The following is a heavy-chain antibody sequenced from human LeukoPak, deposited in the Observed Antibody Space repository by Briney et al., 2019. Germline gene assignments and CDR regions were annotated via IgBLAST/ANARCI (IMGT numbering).Heavy chain of an antibody. CDR1: GYTFTAYF. Sequence: ASVKVSCKASGYTFTAYFMHWVRQAPGQGLEWMGWINPNSGGTDYAQKFQGRVTMTRDTSISTAYMELSSLRSDDTAMYYCARDGIYSRSFDAFGIWGQGTMVTVSS. CDR2: INPNSGGT. D-gene: IGHD6-13*01. CDR3: ARDGIYSRSFDAFGI. V-gene: IGHV1-2*02. J-gene: IGHJ3*02.